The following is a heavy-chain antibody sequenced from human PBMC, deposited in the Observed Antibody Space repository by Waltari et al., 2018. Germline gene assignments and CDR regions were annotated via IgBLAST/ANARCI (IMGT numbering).Heavy chain of an antibody. J-gene: IGHJ3*02. Sequence: VQLVQSGAEVKKPGASVKVSCKASGYTFTGYYMHWVRQAPGQGLEWMGRINPNSGGTNYAQKFQGRVTMTRDTSISTAYMELSRLRSDDTAVYYCARERSIFGVGHNEAFDIWGQGTMVTVSS. V-gene: IGHV1-2*06. CDR3: ARERSIFGVGHNEAFDI. CDR2: INPNSGGT. D-gene: IGHD3-3*01. CDR1: GYTFTGYY.